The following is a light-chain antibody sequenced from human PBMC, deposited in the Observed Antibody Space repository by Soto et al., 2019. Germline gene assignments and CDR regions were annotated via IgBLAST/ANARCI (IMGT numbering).Light chain of an antibody. CDR1: QGISNY. CDR2: VAS. Sequence: DIQMTQSPSSLSASVGDRVTITCRASQGISNYLAWYQQQPGKVPKLLIYVASTLQSGVPSRFSGSGSGTDFTLTISSLQPEDVATYYCQKYNCAPWTFGQGTNVEIK. CDR3: QKYNCAPWT. V-gene: IGKV1-27*01. J-gene: IGKJ1*01.